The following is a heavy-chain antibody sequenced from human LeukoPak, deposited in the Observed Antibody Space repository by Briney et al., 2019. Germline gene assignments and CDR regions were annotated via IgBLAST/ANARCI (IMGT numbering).Heavy chain of an antibody. D-gene: IGHD1-1*01. J-gene: IGHJ4*03. CDR1: GGSFSAYY. Sequence: SETLSLTCAVYGGSFSAYYWSWIRQSPGKGLQWIAEVNHRGDTNYNPSVKGRVTISVDTSKNQFSLKVTSLTAADTAVYYCARGPTISETGYFDYWGQGTLVTVSS. V-gene: IGHV4-34*01. CDR3: ARGPTISETGYFDY. CDR2: VNHRGDT.